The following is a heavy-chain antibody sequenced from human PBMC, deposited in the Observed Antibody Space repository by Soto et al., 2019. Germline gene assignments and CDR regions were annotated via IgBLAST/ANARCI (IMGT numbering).Heavy chain of an antibody. CDR1: GGSFSGYY. CDR2: INHSGST. J-gene: IGHJ6*03. D-gene: IGHD2-15*01. Sequence: SETLSLTCAVYGGSFSGYYWSWIRQPPGKGLEWIGEINHSGSTNYNPSLKSRVTISVDTSKNQFSLKLSSVTAADTAVYYCARARAFVVVVAATRPYYYMDVWGKGTTVTVSS. V-gene: IGHV4-34*01. CDR3: ARARAFVVVVAATRPYYYMDV.